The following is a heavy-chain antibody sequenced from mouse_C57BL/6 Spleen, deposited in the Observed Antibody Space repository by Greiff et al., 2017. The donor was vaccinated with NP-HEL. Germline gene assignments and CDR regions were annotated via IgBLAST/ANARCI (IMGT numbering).Heavy chain of an antibody. Sequence: EVQRVESGGGLVNPGGSLKLSCAASGFTFSSYAMSWVRQTPEKRLEWVATISDGGSYTYYPDNVKGRFTISRDNAKNNLYLQMSHLKSEDTAMYYCARGLWYFDVWGTGTTVTVSS. V-gene: IGHV5-4*01. CDR1: GFTFSSYA. CDR3: ARGLWYFDV. CDR2: ISDGGSYT. J-gene: IGHJ1*03. D-gene: IGHD2-13*01.